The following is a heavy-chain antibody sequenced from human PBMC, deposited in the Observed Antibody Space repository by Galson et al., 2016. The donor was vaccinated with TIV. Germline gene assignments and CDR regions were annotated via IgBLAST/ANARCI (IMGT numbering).Heavy chain of an antibody. CDR1: GYTFTYA. V-gene: IGHV1-3*01. J-gene: IGHJ6*02. CDR2: INAGNGNT. Sequence: SVKVSCKASGYTFTYAMHWVRQAPGQRLEWMGWINAGNGNTKYSQKFQGRVTITRDTSASTAYLELSGLRSEDTAVYYCARGSRYSKGNYYYFGMDVWGQGTTVTVSS. D-gene: IGHD4-11*01. CDR3: ARGSRYSKGNYYYFGMDV.